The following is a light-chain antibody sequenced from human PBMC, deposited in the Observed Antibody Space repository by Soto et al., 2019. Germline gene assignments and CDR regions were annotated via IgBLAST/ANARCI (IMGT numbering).Light chain of an antibody. CDR2: STN. CDR1: TGAVTSGYY. CDR3: LLYYGGQLGV. V-gene: IGLV7-43*01. Sequence: QAVVTQEPSLTVSPGGTVTLTCATSTGAVTSGYYPNWFQQKPGQAPRAVIYSTNNKYSWTPARFSGSLLGGKAALTLSGVQPEDEADYYCLLYYGGQLGVFGGGTKVTVL. J-gene: IGLJ2*01.